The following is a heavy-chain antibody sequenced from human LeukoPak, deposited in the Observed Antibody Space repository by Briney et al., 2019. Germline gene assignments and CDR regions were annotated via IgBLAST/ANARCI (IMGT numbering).Heavy chain of an antibody. CDR3: ARDLPGIYDSRPGNYYYGMDV. V-gene: IGHV1-18*01. CDR1: GYTFTSYG. D-gene: IGHD3-3*01. CDR2: ISAYNGNT. Sequence: HGASVKVSCKASGYTFTSYGISWVRQAPGQGLEWMGWISAYNGNTNYAQKLQGRVTMTTDTSTSTAYMELRSLRSDDTAVYYCARDLPGIYDSRPGNYYYGMDVWGQGTTVTVSS. J-gene: IGHJ6*02.